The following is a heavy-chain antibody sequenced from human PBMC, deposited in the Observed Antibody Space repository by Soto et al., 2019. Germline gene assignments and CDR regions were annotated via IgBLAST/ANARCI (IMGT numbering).Heavy chain of an antibody. J-gene: IGHJ2*01. Sequence: QGQLVQSGAEVKKPGSSVKVSCKASGGSFRTYAINWVRKDPGQGLAWMGGIIPMLAAPTYAQKFQGRLTITADESTTTFYMELSILTSEDTAVYYCARVGPPSPSVIWFFDLWGRGTLVTVSS. D-gene: IGHD2-21*01. CDR1: GGSFRTYA. V-gene: IGHV1-69*01. CDR3: ARVGPPSPSVIWFFDL. CDR2: IIPMLAAP.